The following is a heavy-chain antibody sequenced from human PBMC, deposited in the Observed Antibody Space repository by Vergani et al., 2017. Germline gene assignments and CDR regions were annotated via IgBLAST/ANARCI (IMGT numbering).Heavy chain of an antibody. D-gene: IGHD2-21*01. CDR3: ARSVVADAHYFDY. J-gene: IGHJ4*02. CDR2: IYYSGST. CDR1: GGSISSSSYY. Sequence: QLQLQESGPGLVKPSETLSLTCTVSGGSISSSSYYWSWIRQPPGKGLEWIGYIYYSGSTNYNPSLKSRVTISVDTSKNQFSLKLSSVTAADTAVYYCARSVVADAHYFDYWGQGTLVTVSS. V-gene: IGHV4-61*01.